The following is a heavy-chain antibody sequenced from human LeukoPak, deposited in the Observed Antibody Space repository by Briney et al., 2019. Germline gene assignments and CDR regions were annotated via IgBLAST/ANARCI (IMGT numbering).Heavy chain of an antibody. D-gene: IGHD3-10*01. V-gene: IGHV4-39*07. J-gene: IGHJ4*02. CDR3: ARDLYGSGSYYPY. Sequence: SETLSLTCTVSGGSISSSSYYWGWIRQPPGKGLEWIGSIYYSGSTYYNPSLKSRVTISVDTSKNQFSLKLSSVTAADTAVYYCARDLYGSGSYYPYWGQGTLVTVSS. CDR2: IYYSGST. CDR1: GGSISSSSYY.